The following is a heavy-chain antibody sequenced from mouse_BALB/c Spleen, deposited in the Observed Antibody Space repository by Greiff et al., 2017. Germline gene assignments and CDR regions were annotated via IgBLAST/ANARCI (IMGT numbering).Heavy chain of an antibody. V-gene: IGHV1-87*01. CDR2: IYPGDGDT. Sequence: VQLHQSGAELARPGASVKLSCKASGYTFTSYWMQWVKQRPGQGLEWIGAIYPGDGDTRYTQKFKGKATLTADKSSSTAYMQLSSLASEDSAVYYCAFYYDYDEWDYYAMDYWGQGTSVTVSA. J-gene: IGHJ4*01. D-gene: IGHD2-4*01. CDR1: GYTFTSYW. CDR3: AFYYDYDEWDYYAMDY.